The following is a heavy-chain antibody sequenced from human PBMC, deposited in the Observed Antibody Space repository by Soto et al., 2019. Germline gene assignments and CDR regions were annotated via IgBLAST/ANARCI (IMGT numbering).Heavy chain of an antibody. CDR3: ARWERHAYGMDV. CDR2: IIPIFGTA. Sequence: QVQLVQSGAEVKKPGSSVKVSCKASGGTFSSYAISWVRQAPGQGLEWMGGIIPIFGTANYAQKFQGRVMITGDKATGTGYMELSSLRSEDPAVYYCARWERHAYGMDVWGQGTTVTVSS. D-gene: IGHD1-26*01. CDR1: GGTFSSYA. J-gene: IGHJ6*02. V-gene: IGHV1-69*06.